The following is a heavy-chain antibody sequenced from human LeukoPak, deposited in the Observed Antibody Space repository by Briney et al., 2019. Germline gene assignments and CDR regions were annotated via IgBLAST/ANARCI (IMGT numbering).Heavy chain of an antibody. CDR3: ASQNYDSSGYYYKDPNEPLAYYMDV. V-gene: IGHV1-18*01. CDR2: ISAYNGNT. Sequence: ASVKVSCKASGYTFTSYGISWVRQAPGQGLEWMGWISAYNGNTNYAQKLQGRVTMTTDTSTSTAYMELRSLRSDDTAVYYCASQNYDSSGYYYKDPNEPLAYYMDVWGKGTTVTVSS. D-gene: IGHD3-22*01. J-gene: IGHJ6*03. CDR1: GYTFTSYG.